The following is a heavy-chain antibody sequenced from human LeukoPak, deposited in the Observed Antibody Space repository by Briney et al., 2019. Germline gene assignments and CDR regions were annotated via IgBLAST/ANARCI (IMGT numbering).Heavy chain of an antibody. Sequence: GASVKVSCKASGYTFTSYYMHWVRQAPGQGLEWMGIINPSGGSTSYAQKFQGRVTMTTDTSTSTVYMEVRGLRSEDTAVYYCARDRFGGLLLVDYWGQGTLVTVSS. D-gene: IGHD3-10*01. J-gene: IGHJ4*02. CDR1: GYTFTSYY. CDR2: INPSGGST. CDR3: ARDRFGGLLLVDY. V-gene: IGHV1-46*01.